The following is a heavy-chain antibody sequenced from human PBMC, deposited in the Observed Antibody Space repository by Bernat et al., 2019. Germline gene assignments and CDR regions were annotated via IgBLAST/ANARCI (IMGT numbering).Heavy chain of an antibody. Sequence: QVQLVQSGAEVKKPGASVKVSCKASGYTFTSYYMHWVRQAPGQGLEWMGIINPRGGSTSYAQKFQGGVTMARDTSTSTVYMELSSLRSEDTAVYYCAREWHDSSGYYYPEDYFDYWGQGTLVTVSS. CDR1: GYTFTSYY. V-gene: IGHV1-46*03. J-gene: IGHJ4*02. CDR3: AREWHDSSGYYYPEDYFDY. D-gene: IGHD3-22*01. CDR2: INPRGGST.